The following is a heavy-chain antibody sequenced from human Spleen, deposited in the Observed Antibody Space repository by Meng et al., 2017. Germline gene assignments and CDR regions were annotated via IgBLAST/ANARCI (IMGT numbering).Heavy chain of an antibody. CDR1: GYSFTAYA. V-gene: IGHV7-4-1*02. Sequence: VVMVMSGGEGKWAGVSVKVSCNASGYSFTAYAIAWVRQVPGQGLEWMGWINTYNVNPTYAQDFTGRFVFSLDTSVSTTYLQISGLKAEDTAVYYCARHRSSSWSDYWGQGTLVTVSS. D-gene: IGHD6-13*01. J-gene: IGHJ4*02. CDR3: ARHRSSSWSDY. CDR2: INTYNVNP.